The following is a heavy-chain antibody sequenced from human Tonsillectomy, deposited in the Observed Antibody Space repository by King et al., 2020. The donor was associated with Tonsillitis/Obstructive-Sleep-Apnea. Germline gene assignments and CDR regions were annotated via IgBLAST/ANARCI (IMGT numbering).Heavy chain of an antibody. CDR1: GFTFDDYA. CDR3: AKDVGGQQSGGSDY. Sequence: VQLVESGGGLVQTGRSLRLSCAASGFTFDDYAMQWVRHAPGKGLEWVSGISWNSGSIGYADSVKGRFTISRDNAKNSLYLQMNSLRAEDTALYYCAKDVGGQQSGGSDYWGQGTLVTVSS. CDR2: ISWNSGSI. D-gene: IGHD6-13*01. J-gene: IGHJ4*02. V-gene: IGHV3-9*01.